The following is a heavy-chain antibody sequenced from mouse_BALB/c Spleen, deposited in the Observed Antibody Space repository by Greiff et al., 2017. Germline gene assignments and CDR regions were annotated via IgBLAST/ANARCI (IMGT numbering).Heavy chain of an antibody. Sequence: EVKLVESGPSLVKPSQTLSLTCSVTGDSITSGYWNWIRKFPGNKLEYMGYISYSGSTYYNPSLKSRISITRDTSKNQYYLQLNSVTTEDTATYYCARSLRREAWFAYWGQGTLVTVSA. CDR2: ISYSGST. V-gene: IGHV3-8*02. J-gene: IGHJ3*01. CDR3: ARSLRREAWFAY. D-gene: IGHD2-12*01. CDR1: GDSITSGY.